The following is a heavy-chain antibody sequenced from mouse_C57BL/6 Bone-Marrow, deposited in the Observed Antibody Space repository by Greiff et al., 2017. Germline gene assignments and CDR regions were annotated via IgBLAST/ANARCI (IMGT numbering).Heavy chain of an antibody. CDR1: GYTFTSYG. CDR3: ARRRYSFSY. D-gene: IGHD1-1*01. J-gene: IGHJ3*01. Sequence: QVQLKQSGAELARPGASVKLSCKASGYTFTSYGISWVKQRPGQGLEWIGEIYPRSGNTYYNEKFKGKATLTADKSSSTAYMELRSLTSEDSAVSFCARRRYSFSYGGQGTLVTVSA. CDR2: IYPRSGNT. V-gene: IGHV1-81*01.